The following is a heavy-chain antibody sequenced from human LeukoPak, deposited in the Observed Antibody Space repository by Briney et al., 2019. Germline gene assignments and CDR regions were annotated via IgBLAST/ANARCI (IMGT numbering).Heavy chain of an antibody. D-gene: IGHD3-22*01. V-gene: IGHV3-23*01. CDR3: AKHYYDSSGYYY. CDR1: GFTFSSYA. J-gene: IGHJ4*02. CDR2: ISGSGGST. Sequence: PGGSLRLSCAASGFTFSSYAMRWVRQAPGQGLEWVSAISGSGGSTYYADSVKGRFTISRDNSKNTLYLQMNSLRAEDTAVYYCAKHYYDSSGYYYWGQGTLVTVSS.